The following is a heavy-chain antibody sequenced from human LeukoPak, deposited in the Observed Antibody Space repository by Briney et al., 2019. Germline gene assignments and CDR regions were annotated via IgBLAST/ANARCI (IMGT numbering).Heavy chain of an antibody. J-gene: IGHJ5*02. D-gene: IGHD5-18*01. CDR1: GGSISSYY. CDR2: IYTSGST. Sequence: PSETLSLTCTVSGGSISSYYWSWIRQPAGKGLEWIGRIYTSGSTNYNPSLKSRVTMSVDTSKNQFSLKLSSVTAADTAVNYCARDNGGGYCYGSWFDPWGQGTLVTVSS. CDR3: ARDNGGGYCYGSWFDP. V-gene: IGHV4-4*07.